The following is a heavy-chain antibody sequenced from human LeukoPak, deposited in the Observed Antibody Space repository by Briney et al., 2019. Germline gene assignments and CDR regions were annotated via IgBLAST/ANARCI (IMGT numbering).Heavy chain of an antibody. Sequence: GGSLRLSCLASGFTFSSYTMTWVRQAPGKGLEWVSTLSYDINYIYYADSVKGRFTISRDNAKNSLYLQMNSLRADDTAVYYCARDSPSDWVLWGQGTLVTVSS. D-gene: IGHD2-21*01. CDR2: LSYDINYI. V-gene: IGHV3-21*01. CDR3: ARDSPSDWVL. CDR1: GFTFSSYT. J-gene: IGHJ4*02.